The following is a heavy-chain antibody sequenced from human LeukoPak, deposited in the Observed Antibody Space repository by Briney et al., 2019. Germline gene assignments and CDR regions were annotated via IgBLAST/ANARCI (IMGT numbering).Heavy chain of an antibody. Sequence: GASVKVSCKASGGTFSSYTISWVRQAPGQGLEWMGRIIPILGIANYAQKFQGRVTITADKSTSTAYMELSSLRSEDTAVYYCARSVRRHCSSTSCYYFDYWGKGTLVTVSS. D-gene: IGHD2-2*01. CDR1: GGTFSSYT. CDR3: ARSVRRHCSSTSCYYFDY. V-gene: IGHV1-69*02. J-gene: IGHJ4*02. CDR2: IIPILGIA.